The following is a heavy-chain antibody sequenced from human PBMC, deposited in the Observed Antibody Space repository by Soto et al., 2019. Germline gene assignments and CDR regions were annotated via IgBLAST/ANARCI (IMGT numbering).Heavy chain of an antibody. J-gene: IGHJ6*02. D-gene: IGHD2-15*01. V-gene: IGHV1-69*12. CDR2: IIPIFGTA. Sequence: QVQLVQSGAEVKKPGSSVKVSCKASGGTFSSYAISWVRQAPGQGLEWMGGIIPIFGTANYAQKFQGRVTITADESTSTADLELSSLRSEDTAVYYCARRGYSPYYCYGMDVWGQGTTVTVSS. CDR1: GGTFSSYA. CDR3: ARRGYSPYYCYGMDV.